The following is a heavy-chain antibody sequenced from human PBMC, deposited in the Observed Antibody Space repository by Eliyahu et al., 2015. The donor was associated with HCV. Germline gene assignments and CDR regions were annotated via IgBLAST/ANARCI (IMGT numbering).Heavy chain of an antibody. V-gene: IGHV1-69*08. CDR1: GGPFXSYT. J-gene: IGHJ5*02. D-gene: IGHD5-18*01. Sequence: QVQLVQSGAEVKKPGSSVKVSCKASGGPFXSYTISWVRQXPGQGLEWMGRIIPILGIANYAQKFQGRVTITADKSTSTAYMELSSLRSEDTAVYYCARDPTYSYGYGEGWFDPWGQGTLVTVSS. CDR3: ARDPTYSYGYGEGWFDP. CDR2: IIPILGIA.